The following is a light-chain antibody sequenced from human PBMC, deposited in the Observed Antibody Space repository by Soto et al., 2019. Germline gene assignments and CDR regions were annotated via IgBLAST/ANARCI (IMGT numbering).Light chain of an antibody. CDR2: GAS. CDR3: QQYGNSPA. CDR1: QSVSSSY. J-gene: IGKJ4*01. V-gene: IGKV3-20*01. Sequence: EIVXXXXPXXLSLSPGERATLSCRASQSVSSSYLAWYQQKPGQAPRLLIYGASSRATGIPDRFSGSGSGTDFTLTISRLEPEDFAVYYCQQYGNSPAFGGGTKVEIK.